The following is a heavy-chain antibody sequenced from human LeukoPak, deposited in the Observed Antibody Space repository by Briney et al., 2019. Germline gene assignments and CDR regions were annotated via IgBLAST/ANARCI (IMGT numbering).Heavy chain of an antibody. D-gene: IGHD2-15*01. Sequence: NPSETLSLTCTVSGYSISSDYYWGWIRQPPGKGLEWIGYIYYSGSTNYNPSLKSRVTISVDTSKNQFSLKLSSVTAADTAVYYCARELLPEYCSGGSCYSNWFDPWGQGTLVTVSS. J-gene: IGHJ5*02. CDR2: IYYSGST. CDR1: GYSISSDYY. V-gene: IGHV4-59*01. CDR3: ARELLPEYCSGGSCYSNWFDP.